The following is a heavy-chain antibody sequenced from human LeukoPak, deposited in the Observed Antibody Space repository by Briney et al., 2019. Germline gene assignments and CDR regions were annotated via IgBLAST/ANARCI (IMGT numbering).Heavy chain of an antibody. Sequence: GGSLRLSXAASGFTFSSYSMNWVRQAPGKGLEWVSSISSSGSCIYYADSVKGRFTISRDNAKNSLYLQMNSLRAEDTAVYYCARQVYCGGDCYYSTPVDYWGQGTLVTVSS. CDR2: ISSSGSCI. D-gene: IGHD2-21*02. CDR3: ARQVYCGGDCYYSTPVDY. CDR1: GFTFSSYS. J-gene: IGHJ4*02. V-gene: IGHV3-21*01.